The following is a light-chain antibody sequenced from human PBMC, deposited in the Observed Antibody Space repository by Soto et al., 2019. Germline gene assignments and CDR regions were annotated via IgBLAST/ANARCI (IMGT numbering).Light chain of an antibody. V-gene: IGKV1-39*01. CDR2: AAS. Sequence: DIQMTQSPSSLSASLGGSVTITCRARQTISNYLNWYQQRPGEAPKLLIYAASSLQSGVPSRFSGSGSGTDFTLTISSLQPEDFALYYCQQSYSSPYTFGQGTNPEIK. CDR1: QTISNY. J-gene: IGKJ2*01. CDR3: QQSYSSPYT.